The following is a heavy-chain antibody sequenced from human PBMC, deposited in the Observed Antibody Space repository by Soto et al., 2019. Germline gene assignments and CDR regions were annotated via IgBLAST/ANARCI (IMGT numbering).Heavy chain of an antibody. Sequence: ASVKVSCKAPGYTFTSYDINWVRQATGQGLEWMGWMNPNSGNTGYAQKFQGRVTMTRNTSISTAYMELSSLRSEDTAVYYCASHRSGYYNWFDPWGQGTLVTVSS. CDR2: MNPNSGNT. CDR3: ASHRSGYYNWFDP. CDR1: GYTFTSYD. J-gene: IGHJ5*02. D-gene: IGHD5-12*01. V-gene: IGHV1-8*01.